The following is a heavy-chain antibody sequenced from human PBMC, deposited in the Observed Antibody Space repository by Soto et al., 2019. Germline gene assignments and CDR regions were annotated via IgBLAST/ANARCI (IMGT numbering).Heavy chain of an antibody. V-gene: IGHV3-33*01. J-gene: IGHJ4*02. Sequence: GGSKRVSCAASGFTFSSYCMHWVRQAPGKGLEWVAVIWYDGSNKYYADSVKGRFTISRDNSKNTLYLQMNSLRAEDTAVYYCARDATVSNFDYWGQGTLVTSPQ. CDR2: IWYDGSNK. D-gene: IGHD4-17*01. CDR3: ARDATVSNFDY. CDR1: GFTFSSYC.